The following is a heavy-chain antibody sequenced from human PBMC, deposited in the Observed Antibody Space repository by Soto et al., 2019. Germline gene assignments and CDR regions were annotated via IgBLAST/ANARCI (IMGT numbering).Heavy chain of an antibody. CDR3: ARCGSISIFGVADYYYGMDV. V-gene: IGHV1-69*01. J-gene: IGHJ6*02. D-gene: IGHD3-3*01. Sequence: QVQLVQSGAEVKKPGSSVKVSCKASGGTFSSYAISWVRQAPGQGLEWMGGIIPIFGTANYAQKFQGRVTITADESTSTAYMELSNLRSEDTAVYYCARCGSISIFGVADYYYGMDVWGQGTTVTVSS. CDR2: IIPIFGTA. CDR1: GGTFSSYA.